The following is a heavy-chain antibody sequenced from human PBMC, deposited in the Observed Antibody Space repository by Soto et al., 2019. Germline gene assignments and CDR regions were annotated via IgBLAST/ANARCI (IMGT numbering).Heavy chain of an antibody. CDR3: ARPAMVRVGAFDI. J-gene: IGHJ3*02. Sequence: SETLSLTCVVYGGSFSLYYWSWLRQPPGKGLEWIGEINDSGSTNYNPSLKSRVTISIDTSKNQFYLKLRSVTAADTAVYFCARPAMVRVGAFDIWGQGTMVT. CDR2: INDSGST. V-gene: IGHV4-34*01. CDR1: GGSFSLYY. D-gene: IGHD5-18*01.